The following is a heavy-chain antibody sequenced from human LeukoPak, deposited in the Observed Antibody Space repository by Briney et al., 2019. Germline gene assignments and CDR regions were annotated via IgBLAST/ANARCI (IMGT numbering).Heavy chain of an antibody. J-gene: IGHJ4*02. CDR1: GGSFSGYY. V-gene: IGHV4-34*01. CDR2: INHSGST. CDR3: ARRLNNWGSYRYRGGYFDY. Sequence: SETLSLTCAVYGGSFSGYYWSWIRQPPGKGLEWIGEINHSGSTNYNPSLKSRVTISVDTSKNQFSLKLSSVTAADTAVYYCARRLNNWGSYRYRGGYFDYWGQGTLVTVSS. D-gene: IGHD3-16*02.